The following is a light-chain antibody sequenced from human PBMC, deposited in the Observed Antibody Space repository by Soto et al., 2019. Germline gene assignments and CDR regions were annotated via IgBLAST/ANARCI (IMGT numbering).Light chain of an antibody. J-gene: IGKJ4*01. CDR3: QQANSFPPLT. CDR1: QDISSW. V-gene: IGKV1-12*01. CDR2: AAS. Sequence: DIQMTQSPSSVSASVGDRVTITCRASQDISSWLAWYQQKPGKAPKLLIYAASSLKSGVPSRFSGSGSGTDFTLTIKSLQPEDFATYFCQQANSFPPLTFGGGTKVEIK.